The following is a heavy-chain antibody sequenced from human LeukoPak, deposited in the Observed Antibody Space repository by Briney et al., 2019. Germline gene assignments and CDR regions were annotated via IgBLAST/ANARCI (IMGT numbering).Heavy chain of an antibody. J-gene: IGHJ4*02. CDR1: GGSFSGYY. V-gene: IGHV4-34*01. CDR2: INHSGST. CDR3: ARDEGGGGY. Sequence: SKTLSLTCAVYGGSFSGYYWNWIRQPPGKGLEWIGEINHSGSTNYNPSLKSRITISEDTSKNQVSLKLSSVTAADTAVYYCARDEGGGGYWGQGTLVTVSS. D-gene: IGHD3-10*01.